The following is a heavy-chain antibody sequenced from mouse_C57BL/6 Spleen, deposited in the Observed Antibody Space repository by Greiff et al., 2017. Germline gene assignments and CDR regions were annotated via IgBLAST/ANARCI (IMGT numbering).Heavy chain of an antibody. V-gene: IGHV3-6*01. CDR3: ALYYYGNGYFDV. CDR2: ISYDGSN. J-gene: IGHJ1*03. Sequence: DVKLMESGPGLVKPSQSLSLTCSVTGYSITSGYYWNWLRQFPGNKLEWMGYISYDGSNNYNPSLKNRISITRDTSKNQFFLKLNSMTTEDTATYYCALYYYGNGYFDVWGTGTTVTVSS. CDR1: GYSITSGYY. D-gene: IGHD1-1*01.